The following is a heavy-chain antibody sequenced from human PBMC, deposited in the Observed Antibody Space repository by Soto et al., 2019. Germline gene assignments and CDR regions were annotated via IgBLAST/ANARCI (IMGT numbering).Heavy chain of an antibody. CDR3: AKVRRFGELRSLY. CDR2: IGVSGDTT. J-gene: IGHJ4*02. CDR1: GFTFSSYV. V-gene: IGHV3-23*01. Sequence: EVQLLESGGGLVQPGGSLRLSCAASGFTFSSYVMSWVRQAPGKGLEWVSAIGVSGDTTYYADSVKGRFTISRDNSKNTLYLQMGSLSAEETAVYYCAKVRRFGELRSLYWGQGTLVTVSS. D-gene: IGHD3-10*01.